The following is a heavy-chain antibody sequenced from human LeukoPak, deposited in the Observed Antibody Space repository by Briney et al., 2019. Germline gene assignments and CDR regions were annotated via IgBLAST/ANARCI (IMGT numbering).Heavy chain of an antibody. D-gene: IGHD6-13*01. CDR2: IIPIFGTA. CDR3: AREGLSSSWYLNWFDP. CDR1: GGTLSSYA. J-gene: IGHJ5*02. Sequence: SVKVSCKASGGTLSSYAISWVRQAPGQGLEWMGGIIPIFGTANYAQKFQGRVTITADESTSTAYMELSSLRSEDTAVYYCAREGLSSSWYLNWFDPWGQGTLVTVSS. V-gene: IGHV1-69*13.